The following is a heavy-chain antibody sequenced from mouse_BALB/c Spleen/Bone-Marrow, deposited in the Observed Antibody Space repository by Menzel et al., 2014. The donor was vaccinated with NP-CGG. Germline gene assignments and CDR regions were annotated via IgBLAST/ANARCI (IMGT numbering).Heavy chain of an antibody. V-gene: IGHV1-7*01. CDR3: VRSTGAMDY. J-gene: IGHJ4*01. CDR2: INPSTGYT. CDR1: VYTFTSYW. Sequence: VQLQQSGAELAKPGASVKMSCKASVYTFTSYWMHWVKQRPGRGLEWIGYINPSTGYTEYSQKFKDKATLTADKSSSTAYMQLSSLTSEDSAVYYCVRSTGAMDYWGQGTSVTVSS. D-gene: IGHD3-2*01.